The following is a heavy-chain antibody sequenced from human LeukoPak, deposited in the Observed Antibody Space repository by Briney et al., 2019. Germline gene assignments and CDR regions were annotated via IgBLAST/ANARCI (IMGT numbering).Heavy chain of an antibody. J-gene: IGHJ4*02. CDR3: ARVRAIGYSSGWLDY. D-gene: IGHD6-19*01. CDR2: IYYSGST. V-gene: IGHV4-59*01. CDR1: GGSISSYY. Sequence: PSETLSLTCTVSGGSISSYYWSWIRQPPGKGLEWIGYIYYSGSTNYNPSLKSRVTISVDTSKNQFSLKLSSVTAADTAVYYCARVRAIGYSSGWLDYWDQGTLVTVSS.